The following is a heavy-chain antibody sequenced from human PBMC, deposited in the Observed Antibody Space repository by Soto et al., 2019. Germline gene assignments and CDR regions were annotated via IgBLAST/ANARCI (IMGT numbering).Heavy chain of an antibody. V-gene: IGHV1-3*01. D-gene: IGHD3-10*01. CDR2: INAGNGKT. CDR3: ATFYGSGRHFYYYGMDV. CDR1: GYTFISYA. Sequence: GASVKLSCKASGYTFISYAIHWVRQAPGQRLEWMGWINAGNGKTKYSQKFQGRVTITRDTSASTAYMELSSLRSEDTAVYYCATFYGSGRHFYYYGMDVWGQGTTVTVSS. J-gene: IGHJ6*02.